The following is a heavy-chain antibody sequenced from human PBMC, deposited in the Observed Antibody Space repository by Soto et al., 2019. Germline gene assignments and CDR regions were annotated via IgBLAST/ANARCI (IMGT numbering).Heavy chain of an antibody. CDR2: INAGNGNT. J-gene: IGHJ2*01. CDR3: ARCGSLYWYFDL. D-gene: IGHD1-26*01. CDR1: GYTFTSYA. Sequence: QVQLVQSGAEVKKPGASVKVSCKASGYTFTSYAMHWVRQAPGQRLEWMGWINAGNGNTKYSQKFQGRVTITRDTSASTAYMELISLRSEDTAVYYCARCGSLYWYFDLWGRGTLVTVSS. V-gene: IGHV1-3*01.